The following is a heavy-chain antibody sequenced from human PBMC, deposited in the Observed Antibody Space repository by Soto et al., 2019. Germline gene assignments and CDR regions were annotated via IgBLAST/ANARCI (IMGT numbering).Heavy chain of an antibody. CDR3: ARQASNYDFWSGDFDY. Sequence: ASETLSLTCAVYGGSFSGYYLSWIRQPPGKGLEWIGYINYSGSTNYNPSLKSRVTISVDTSKNQFSLKLSSVTAADTAVYYCARQASNYDFWSGDFDYWGQGTLVTVSS. J-gene: IGHJ4*02. V-gene: IGHV4-59*08. CDR2: INYSGST. CDR1: GGSFSGYY. D-gene: IGHD3-3*01.